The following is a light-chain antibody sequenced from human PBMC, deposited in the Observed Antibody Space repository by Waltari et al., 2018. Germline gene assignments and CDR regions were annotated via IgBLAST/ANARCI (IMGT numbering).Light chain of an antibody. CDR1: SSDVGGSIL. Sequence: QPALPPPASVSGSPGQSITLSCLGTSSDVGGSILSLWYQQHPGKAPKLMIYEDSKRPAGVSNRLSGLKTGNTASLTISGLQAEDEADYYCCSYVRNVTWVFGGGTKLTVL. CDR2: EDS. CDR3: CSYVRNVTWV. J-gene: IGLJ3*02. V-gene: IGLV2-23*01.